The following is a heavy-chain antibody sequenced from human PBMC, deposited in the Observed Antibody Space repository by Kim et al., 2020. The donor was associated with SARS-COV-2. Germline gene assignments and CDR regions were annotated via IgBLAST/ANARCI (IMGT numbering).Heavy chain of an antibody. V-gene: IGHV3-23*01. J-gene: IGHJ5*01. D-gene: IGHD1-26*01. Sequence: GGSLRLSCAASGFTFSSYAMSWVRQAPGKGLKWVSAISGNGGSTYYADSVKGRFTISRDNFKNTLYLQMNSLRAEDTAVYYCAKDVKWNWFDSWGQGTLVTVSS. CDR2: ISGNGGST. CDR3: AKDVKWNWFDS. CDR1: GFTFSSYA.